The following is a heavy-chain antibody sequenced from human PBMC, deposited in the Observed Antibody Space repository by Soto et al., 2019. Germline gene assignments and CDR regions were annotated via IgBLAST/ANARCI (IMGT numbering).Heavy chain of an antibody. CDR2: ISPDNGNT. CDR1: GYSFLSSP. J-gene: IGHJ5*01. D-gene: IGHD3-9*01. CDR3: AKERRNVDWLGIWDS. V-gene: IGHV1-3*01. Sequence: QVQFVQSGAEVKKPGASVKVSCKTSGYSFLSSPVHWVRQAPGQRLEWMGWISPDNGNTEYSQKFQGRVTITRDKSASTVYMELSSLRSEDTAVYYCAKERRNVDWLGIWDSWGPGTLVAVSS.